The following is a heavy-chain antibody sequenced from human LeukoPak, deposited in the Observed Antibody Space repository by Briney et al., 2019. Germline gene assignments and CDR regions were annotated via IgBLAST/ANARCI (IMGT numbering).Heavy chain of an antibody. CDR3: AKRALGNQYDFWSGYYSGGDYFDY. CDR2: INPSGGST. D-gene: IGHD3-3*01. V-gene: IGHV1-46*01. J-gene: IGHJ4*02. CDR1: GYTFTSYY. Sequence: ASVKVSCKASGYTFTSYYMHWVRQAPGQGLEWMGIINPSGGSTSYAQKFQGRVTMTRDTSTSTVYMELSSLRAEDTALYYCAKRALGNQYDFWSGYYSGGDYFDYWGQGTLVTVSS.